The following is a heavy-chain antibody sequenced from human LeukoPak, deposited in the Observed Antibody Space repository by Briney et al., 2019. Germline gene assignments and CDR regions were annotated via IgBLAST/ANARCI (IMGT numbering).Heavy chain of an antibody. J-gene: IGHJ1*01. CDR3: GRIPEY. CDR2: ISKSGDDT. V-gene: IGHV3-64*01. CDR1: AFDFSTYA. D-gene: IGHD2-2*01. Sequence: PGGSLRLSCAASAFDFSTYAMHWVRLTQGKGLEFVSAISKSGDDTSYGNDVKGRFTISRDNIKNTVDLEMGSLIVDDTGIYYCGRIPEYWGQGTVVTVSS.